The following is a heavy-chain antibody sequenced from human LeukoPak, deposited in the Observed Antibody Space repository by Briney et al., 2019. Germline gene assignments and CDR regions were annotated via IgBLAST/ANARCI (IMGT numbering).Heavy chain of an antibody. CDR3: ARDGDIVATSIDY. Sequence: PSETLSLTCTVSGGSIRSYYWSWIRQPPGKGLEWIGSIYHSGSTYYNPSLKSRVTISVDTSKDQFSLKLSSVTAADTAVYYCARDGDIVATSIDYWGQGTLVTVSS. V-gene: IGHV4-59*12. J-gene: IGHJ4*02. CDR2: IYHSGST. D-gene: IGHD5-12*01. CDR1: GGSIRSYY.